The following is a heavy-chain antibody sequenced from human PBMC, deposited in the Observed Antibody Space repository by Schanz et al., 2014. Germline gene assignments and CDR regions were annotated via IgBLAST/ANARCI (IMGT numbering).Heavy chain of an antibody. CDR2: ISTSGTYM. CDR1: GFAFSSFA. D-gene: IGHD5-18*01. J-gene: IGHJ4*02. CDR3: VRVSFADPRLYRGMDRDIDY. V-gene: IGHV3-21*01. Sequence: EVQLVDSGGGLVQPGGSLRLSCAASGFAFSSFAMTWVRQAPGRGLEWVSSISTSGTYMYIADSLKGRLTISRDDAKKSMYLQMNNLRAEDTAVYYCVRVSFADPRLYRGMDRDIDYWGQGTLVTVSS.